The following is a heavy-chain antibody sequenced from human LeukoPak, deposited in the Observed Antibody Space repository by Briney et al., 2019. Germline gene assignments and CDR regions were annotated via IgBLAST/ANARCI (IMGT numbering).Heavy chain of an antibody. CDR1: GGSISSGSYY. CDR2: IYPSGST. J-gene: IGHJ5*02. V-gene: IGHV4-61*02. Sequence: SETLSLTCTVSGGSISSGSYYWGWIRQPAGKGLEWIGRIYPSGSTDYNPSLKSRVTMSVDTSKNQFSLMLSSVTAADTAVYYCVRVSSPSSGSYFRWFDPWGQGTLVTVSS. CDR3: VRVSSPSSGSYFRWFDP. D-gene: IGHD3-10*01.